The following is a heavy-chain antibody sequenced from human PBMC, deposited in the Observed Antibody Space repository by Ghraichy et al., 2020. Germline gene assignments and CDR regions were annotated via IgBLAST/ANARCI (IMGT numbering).Heavy chain of an antibody. J-gene: IGHJ6*02. CDR2: ISWNSGSI. Sequence: SLRLSCAASGFTFDDYAMHWVRQAPGKGLEWVSGISWNSGSIGYADSVKGRFTISRDNAKNSLYLQMNSLRGEDTALYYCAKARTEVYYYYGMDVWGQGTTVTVSS. V-gene: IGHV3-9*01. CDR1: GFTFDDYA. CDR3: AKARTEVYYYYGMDV. D-gene: IGHD1-14*01.